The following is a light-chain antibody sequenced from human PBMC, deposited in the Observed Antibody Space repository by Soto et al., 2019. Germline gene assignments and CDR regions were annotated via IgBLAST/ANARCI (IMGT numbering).Light chain of an antibody. J-gene: IGLJ3*02. CDR3: QTWGTGIRGV. CDR1: SGHNNYA. Sequence: QPVLTQSPSASASLGASVRLTCTLSSGHNNYAIAWHQQQPEKGPRYLMKVNSDGSHIKGDGIPDRFSGSSSGAERYLTISSLQSEDEADYYCQTWGTGIRGVFGGGTKLTVL. CDR2: VNSDGSH. V-gene: IGLV4-69*01.